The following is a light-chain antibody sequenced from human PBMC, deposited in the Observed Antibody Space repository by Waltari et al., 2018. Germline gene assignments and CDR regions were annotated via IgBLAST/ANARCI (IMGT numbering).Light chain of an antibody. Sequence: QSALTKPRSVSGSPGQSVTISCTGTSSDVGGYHYVSWYQQHPGKAPKLIIYAVFERPSGLPDRFSGSKSVNTASLTVSGLQAEDEAEYYCCSYAGGYTFVFGTGTKVTVL. J-gene: IGLJ1*01. V-gene: IGLV2-11*01. CDR2: AVF. CDR3: CSYAGGYTFV. CDR1: SSDVGGYHY.